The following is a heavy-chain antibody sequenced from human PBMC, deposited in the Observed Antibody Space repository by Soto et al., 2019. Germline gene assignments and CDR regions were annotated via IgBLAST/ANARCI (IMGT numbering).Heavy chain of an antibody. Sequence: LSCAASGFTFSSYWMSWVRQAPGKGLEWVANIKQDGSEKYYVDSVKGRFTISRDNAKNSLYLQMNSLRAEDTAVYYCASETRALRRDYWGQGTLVTVSS. CDR3: ASETRALRRDY. CDR2: IKQDGSEK. V-gene: IGHV3-7*01. D-gene: IGHD4-17*01. J-gene: IGHJ4*02. CDR1: GFTFSSYW.